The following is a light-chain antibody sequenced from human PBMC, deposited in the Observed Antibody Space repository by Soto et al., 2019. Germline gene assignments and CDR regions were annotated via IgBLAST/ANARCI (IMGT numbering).Light chain of an antibody. V-gene: IGKV3-20*01. CDR3: QQYGSSPRT. J-gene: IGKJ1*01. Sequence: IVLTQSPDTLSLSPGERATLSCRASQSVSSTYLAWNQQKPGQAPRLLIYGASTRDTGIPDRFSGSGSGTDFTLTISRLAPEDFAVYFCQQYGSSPRTFGQGTKVDIK. CDR2: GAS. CDR1: QSVSSTY.